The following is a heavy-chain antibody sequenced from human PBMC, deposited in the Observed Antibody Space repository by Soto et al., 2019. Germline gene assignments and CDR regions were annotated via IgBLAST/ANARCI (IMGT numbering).Heavy chain of an antibody. V-gene: IGHV3-30*18. D-gene: IGHD2-2*01. CDR1: GFTFSSYG. CDR2: ISYDGSNK. CDR3: AKDTRITRFDY. Sequence: PGGSLRLSCAASGFTFSSYGMHWVRQAPGKGLEWVAVISYDGSNKYYADSVKGRFTISRDNSKNTLYLQMNSLRAEDTAVYYCAKDTRITRFDYWGRGTLVTVSS. J-gene: IGHJ4*02.